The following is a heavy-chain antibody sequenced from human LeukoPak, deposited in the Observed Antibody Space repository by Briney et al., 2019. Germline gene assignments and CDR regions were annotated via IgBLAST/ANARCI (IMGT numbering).Heavy chain of an antibody. Sequence: SETLSLTCAVSGGSISSGGYSWSWIRQPPGKGLEWIGYIYHSGSTYYNPSLKSRVTILVHRSKNQFSLRLSSVTAADTAVYYCARGGGNYYGSGSYPNYFDYWGQGTLVAVSS. CDR1: GGSISSGGYS. V-gene: IGHV4-30-2*01. J-gene: IGHJ4*02. CDR2: IYHSGST. D-gene: IGHD3-10*01. CDR3: ARGGGNYYGSGSYPNYFDY.